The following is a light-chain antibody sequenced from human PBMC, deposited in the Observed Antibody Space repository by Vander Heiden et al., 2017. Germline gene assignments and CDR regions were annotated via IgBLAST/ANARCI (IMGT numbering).Light chain of an antibody. CDR1: QTISNF. J-gene: IGKJ1*01. CDR3: RQSYTRPPT. V-gene: IGKV1-39*01. CDR2: LAS. Sequence: DVQMTQSPSSLFASVGDRVTITCRASQTISNFLHWYQQKPGKAPQLLIFLASSLQGGVPSRFRGSGSGTEFTLIISTLEPENFATYYCRQSYTRPPTFGQGTKVEMK.